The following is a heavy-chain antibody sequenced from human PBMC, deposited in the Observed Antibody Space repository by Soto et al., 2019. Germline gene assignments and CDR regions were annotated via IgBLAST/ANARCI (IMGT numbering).Heavy chain of an antibody. CDR3: ARGLSSGWYYWFDP. CDR1: GGSFSGYY. J-gene: IGHJ5*02. V-gene: IGHV4-34*01. D-gene: IGHD6-19*01. Sequence: QVQLQQWGAGLLKPSETLSLTCAVYGGSFSGYYWSWIRQPPGKGLEWIGEINHSGSTNYNPSLKSRVTISVDTSKNQFSLKLSSVTAADTAVYYCARGLSSGWYYWFDPWAQGTLVTVSS. CDR2: INHSGST.